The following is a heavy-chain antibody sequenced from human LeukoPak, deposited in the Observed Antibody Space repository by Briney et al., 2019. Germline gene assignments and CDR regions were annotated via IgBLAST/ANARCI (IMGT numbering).Heavy chain of an antibody. Sequence: GGSLRLSCAASGFTFSSYSMNWVRQAPGKGLEWVSSISSSSYIYYADSVKGRFTISRDNAKNSLYLQMNSLRAEDTAVYYCARDSASGYDRLFDYWGQGTLVTVSS. J-gene: IGHJ4*02. CDR1: GFTFSSYS. CDR2: ISSSSYI. D-gene: IGHD5-12*01. CDR3: ARDSASGYDRLFDY. V-gene: IGHV3-21*01.